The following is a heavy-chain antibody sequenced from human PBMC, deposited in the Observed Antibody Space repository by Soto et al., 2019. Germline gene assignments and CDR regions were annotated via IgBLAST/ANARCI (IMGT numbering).Heavy chain of an antibody. J-gene: IGHJ6*03. V-gene: IGHV4-34*01. Sequence: ETLSLTCAVYGGSFSGYYWSWIRQPPGKGLEWIGEINHSGSTNYNPSLKSRVTISVDTSKNQFSLKLSSVTAADTAVYYCAGSSARRWYLYYYYYMDVWGKGTTVTVSS. CDR2: INHSGST. CDR3: AGSSARRWYLYYYYYMDV. D-gene: IGHD6-13*01. CDR1: GGSFSGYY.